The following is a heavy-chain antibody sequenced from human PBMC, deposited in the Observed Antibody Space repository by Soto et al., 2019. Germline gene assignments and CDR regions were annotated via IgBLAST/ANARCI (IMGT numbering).Heavy chain of an antibody. D-gene: IGHD6-19*01. CDR3: AKDIVVGDGWHTSYYYYGMDV. CDR1: GFTFDDYA. V-gene: IGHV3-9*01. CDR2: ISWKSSSI. Sequence: PGGSLRLSCAASGFTFDDYAMHWVRQVPGKGLEWVSGISWKSSSIGYADSVKGRFTISRDNAKNSLYLQMNSLRAEDTALYYCAKDIVVGDGWHTSYYYYGMDVWGQGTTVTV. J-gene: IGHJ6*02.